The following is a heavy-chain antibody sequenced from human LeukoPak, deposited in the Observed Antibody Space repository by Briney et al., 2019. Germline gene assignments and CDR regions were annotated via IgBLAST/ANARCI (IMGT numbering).Heavy chain of an antibody. CDR1: GYTFSTYY. V-gene: IGHV1-46*01. Sequence: ASVKVSCKTSGYTFSTYYMHWVRQAPRQGLEWLGIIHPTDGSTSYTLKIQGRVTMTRDTATGTVYLELSSLRSEDTAVYWCARANGGGLDYWGQGTLITVSS. D-gene: IGHD3-10*01. CDR2: IHPTDGST. CDR3: ARANGGGLDY. J-gene: IGHJ4*02.